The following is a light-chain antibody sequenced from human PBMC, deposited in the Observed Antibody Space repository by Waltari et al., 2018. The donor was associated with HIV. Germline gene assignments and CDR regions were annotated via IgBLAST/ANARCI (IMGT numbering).Light chain of an antibody. CDR3: QQRSSWPLLT. CDR1: QSVSSN. CDR2: GAS. V-gene: IGKV3-15*01. Sequence: EVVLTQSPATLSVSPGERATVSCRASQSVSSNLAWYQQKPGQAPRLLIYGASTRATDIPARFSGSGSGTDFTLTISSLQSEDFAVYYCQQRSSWPLLTFGGGTKVEMK. J-gene: IGKJ4*01.